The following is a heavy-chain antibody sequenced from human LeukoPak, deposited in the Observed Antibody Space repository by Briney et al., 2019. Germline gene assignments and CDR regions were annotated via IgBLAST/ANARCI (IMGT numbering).Heavy chain of an antibody. Sequence: SETLSLTCAVSGYSISSGCYWGWIRQPPGKGLEWIGSIYHSGSTYYNPSLKSRVTISVDTSKNQFSLKLSSVTAADTAVYYCATTRIAARPTEAFDIWGQGTMVTVSS. V-gene: IGHV4-38-2*01. CDR3: ATTRIAARPTEAFDI. CDR2: IYHSGST. D-gene: IGHD6-6*01. J-gene: IGHJ3*02. CDR1: GYSISSGCY.